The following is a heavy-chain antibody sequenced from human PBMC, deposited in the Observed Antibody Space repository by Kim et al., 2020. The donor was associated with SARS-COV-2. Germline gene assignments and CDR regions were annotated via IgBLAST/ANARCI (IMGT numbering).Heavy chain of an antibody. CDR3: AKAGAAYPLDGMDV. CDR2: ISGGGST. V-gene: IGHV3-23*01. J-gene: IGHJ6*02. D-gene: IGHD1-26*01. CDR1: GFTFSDFA. Sequence: GGSLRLSCAASGFTFSDFAMNWVRQPPGKGLEWVSAISGGGSTYYADSVQGRFTISRDNSKNTLFLQMDSLRAEDTAVYFCAKAGAAYPLDGMDVWGQGT.